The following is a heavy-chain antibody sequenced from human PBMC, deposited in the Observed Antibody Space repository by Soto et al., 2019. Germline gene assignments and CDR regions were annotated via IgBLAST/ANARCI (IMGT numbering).Heavy chain of an antibody. J-gene: IGHJ3*02. D-gene: IGHD2-2*01. CDR1: GFTFSGHW. CDR2: INTDGGSS. CDR3: AREAGYCSRTSCYRRAFDT. V-gene: IGHV3-74*03. Sequence: EVQLVESGGDLVQPGGSLRLSCAASGFTFSGHWMHWVRQVPGKGLEWVSRINTDGGSSANADSVKGQFTISRDNAKNTLYLQMKGLRAEDTAVYYCAREAGYCSRTSCYRRAFDTWGQGTTVTVSS.